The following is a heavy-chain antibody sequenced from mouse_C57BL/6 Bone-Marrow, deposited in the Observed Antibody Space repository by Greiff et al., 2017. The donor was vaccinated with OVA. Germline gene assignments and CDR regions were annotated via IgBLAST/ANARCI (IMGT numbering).Heavy chain of an antibody. CDR1: GFTFTNYY. Sequence: EVQVVESGGGLVQPGDSLSLSCAASGFTFTNYYMSWVRQPPGKALEWLAFIRNKPNGSTTEYSASVKGRFTISRDNSQSILYLQMNALRAEDSAAYYCARYKGGVAVDSFDYWGQGTALTVSS. D-gene: IGHD1-1*01. V-gene: IGHV7-3*01. J-gene: IGHJ2*01. CDR3: ARYKGGVAVDSFDY. CDR2: IRNKPNGSTT.